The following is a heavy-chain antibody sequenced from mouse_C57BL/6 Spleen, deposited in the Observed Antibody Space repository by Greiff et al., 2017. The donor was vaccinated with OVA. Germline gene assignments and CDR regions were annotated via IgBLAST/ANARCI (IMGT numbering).Heavy chain of an antibody. Sequence: QVHVKQPGAELVRPGSSVKLSCKASGYTFTSYWMHWVKQRPIQGLEWIGNIDPSDSETHYNQKFKDKATLTVDKSSSTAYMQLSSLTSEDSAVYYCAREGLGGSSLLFDYWGQGTTLTVSS. V-gene: IGHV1-52*01. CDR1: GYTFTSYW. CDR3: AREGLGGSSLLFDY. D-gene: IGHD1-1*01. CDR2: IDPSDSET. J-gene: IGHJ2*01.